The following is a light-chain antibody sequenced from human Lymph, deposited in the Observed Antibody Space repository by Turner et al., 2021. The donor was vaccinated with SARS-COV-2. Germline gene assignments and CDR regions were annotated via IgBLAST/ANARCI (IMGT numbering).Light chain of an antibody. CDR1: SGSIASNY. Sequence: NFMLTQPHSVSESPGKTVTISCTRSSGSIASNYVQWYQQRPGSAPTTVMYEDNQRPSGVPDRFSGSIDSSSNSASLTISGLKTEDEADYYCQSYDRSNVVFGGGTKLTVL. J-gene: IGLJ2*01. CDR3: QSYDRSNVV. V-gene: IGLV6-57*04. CDR2: EDN.